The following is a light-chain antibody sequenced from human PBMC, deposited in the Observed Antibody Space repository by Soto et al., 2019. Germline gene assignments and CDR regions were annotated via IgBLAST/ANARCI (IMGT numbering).Light chain of an antibody. CDR1: SSDVGGYNY. Sequence: QSVLTQPASVSGSPGQSITISCTGTSSDVGGYNYVSWYQQHPGKAPKLMIYDNNKRPSGIPDRFSGSKSGTSATLGITGLQTGDEADYYCVTWDSSLSAWVFGGGTKLTVL. V-gene: IGLV1-51*01. J-gene: IGLJ3*02. CDR2: DNN. CDR3: VTWDSSLSAWV.